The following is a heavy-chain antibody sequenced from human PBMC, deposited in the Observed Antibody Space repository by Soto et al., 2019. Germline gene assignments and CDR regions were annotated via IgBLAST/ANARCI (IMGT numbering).Heavy chain of an antibody. CDR1: GGTFSSYA. CDR3: ASGYYGSGSYYNVGFSWFDP. V-gene: IGHV1-69*06. J-gene: IGHJ5*02. Sequence: ASVKVSCKASGGTFSSYAISWVRQAPGQGLEWMGGIIPIFGTANYAQKFQGRVTITADKSTSTAYMELSSPRSEDTAVYYCASGYYGSGSYYNVGFSWFDPWGQGTLVTVSS. CDR2: IIPIFGTA. D-gene: IGHD3-10*01.